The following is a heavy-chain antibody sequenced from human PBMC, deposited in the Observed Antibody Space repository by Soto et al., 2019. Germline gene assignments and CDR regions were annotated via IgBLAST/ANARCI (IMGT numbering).Heavy chain of an antibody. V-gene: IGHV1-3*01. J-gene: IGHJ4*02. CDR1: GYTFTSYA. Sequence: GASVKVSCKASGYTFTSYAMHWVRQAPGQRLEWMGWINAGNGNTKYSQKFQGRVTITRDTSASTAYMELSSLRSEDTAVYYCARRRNYYGSGSYYPFDYWGQGTLVTVSS. CDR2: INAGNGNT. CDR3: ARRRNYYGSGSYYPFDY. D-gene: IGHD3-10*01.